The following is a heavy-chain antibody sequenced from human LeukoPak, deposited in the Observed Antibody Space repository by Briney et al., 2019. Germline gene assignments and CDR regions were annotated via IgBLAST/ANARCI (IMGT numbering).Heavy chain of an antibody. CDR2: ISAYNGNK. D-gene: IGHD5-12*01. CDR3: AREGYSGYGGYYYYGMDV. Sequence: GGSVKVSCKASGYTFISYGISWVRQAPGQGLEWMGWISAYNGNKNYAQKVQGRVTMTTDTSTTTAYMEMRSLRSDDTAVYYCAREGYSGYGGYYYYGMDVWGKGTTVTVSS. V-gene: IGHV1-18*04. CDR1: GYTFISYG. J-gene: IGHJ6*04.